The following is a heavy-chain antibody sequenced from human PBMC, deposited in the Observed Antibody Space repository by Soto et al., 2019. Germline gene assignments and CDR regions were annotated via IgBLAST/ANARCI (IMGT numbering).Heavy chain of an antibody. Sequence: QVQLQQWGAGPLRPLETLSLTCGVSGGSFSGYYWAWIRQSPGKGLEWIGEINDRGSINYNPSLKSRVSISVDTTKNHYSLNLRSVTAXXXXXYYCARESHDILTGPPWVWYF. V-gene: IGHV4-34*01. CDR2: INDRGSI. J-gene: IGHJ2*01. CDR1: GGSFSGYY. CDR3: ARESHDILTGPPWVWYF. D-gene: IGHD3-9*01.